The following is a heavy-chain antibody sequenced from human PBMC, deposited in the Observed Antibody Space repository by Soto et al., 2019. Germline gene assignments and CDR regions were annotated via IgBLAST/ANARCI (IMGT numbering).Heavy chain of an antibody. CDR3: ARGITTGQLDP. V-gene: IGHV1-3*01. D-gene: IGHD3-10*01. CDR2: INPDNGNT. J-gene: IGHJ5*02. Sequence: QVQLVQSGAEVKKPGASVKISCKASGYTFTRYTMNWVRQAPGQRLEWMGWINPDNGNTKSSQKFQDRVIITRDTSASTAYMDRSSLRAEDTAVYYGARGITTGQLDPWGQGTLVTVAS. CDR1: GYTFTRYT.